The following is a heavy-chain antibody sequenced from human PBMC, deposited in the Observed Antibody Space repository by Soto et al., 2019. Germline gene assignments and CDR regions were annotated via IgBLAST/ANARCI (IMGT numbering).Heavy chain of an antibody. V-gene: IGHV3-74*01. Sequence: GESLKISCAASGFTFSSYWMHWVRQAPGKGLVWVSRINSDGSSTSYADSVKGRFTISRDNAKNTLYLQMNSLRAEDTAVYYCARAPYSSSWYGGYYYYYGMDVWGQGTTVTVSS. CDR2: INSDGSST. D-gene: IGHD6-13*01. CDR1: GFTFSSYW. CDR3: ARAPYSSSWYGGYYYYYGMDV. J-gene: IGHJ6*02.